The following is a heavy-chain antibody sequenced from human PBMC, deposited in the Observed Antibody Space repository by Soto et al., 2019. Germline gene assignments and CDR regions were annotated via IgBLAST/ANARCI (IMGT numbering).Heavy chain of an antibody. Sequence: QPGGSLRLSCAASGFTFSSYAMSWVRQAPGKGLEWVSAIGGSGGSTYYADSVKGRFTISRDNSKNTLYLQMNSLRAEDTAVYYCAKDPQWLGDGPFDYWGQGTLVTVSS. V-gene: IGHV3-23*01. J-gene: IGHJ4*02. CDR3: AKDPQWLGDGPFDY. D-gene: IGHD6-19*01. CDR2: IGGSGGST. CDR1: GFTFSSYA.